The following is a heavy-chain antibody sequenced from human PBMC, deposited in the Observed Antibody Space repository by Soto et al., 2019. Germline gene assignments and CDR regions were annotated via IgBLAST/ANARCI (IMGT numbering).Heavy chain of an antibody. Sequence: VQLVQSGAAVKKPGASVKVSCKASGYIFASYGISWVRQAPGQGLEWMGWISAYNGNTNNAQKLQGRVTMSTDTSTSTAYMELRSLRSDDTAVYYCGRSVGLSYGMDVWGQGPTVTVSS. CDR2: ISAYNGNT. CDR1: GYIFASYG. CDR3: GRSVGLSYGMDV. J-gene: IGHJ6*02. D-gene: IGHD1-26*01. V-gene: IGHV1-18*01.